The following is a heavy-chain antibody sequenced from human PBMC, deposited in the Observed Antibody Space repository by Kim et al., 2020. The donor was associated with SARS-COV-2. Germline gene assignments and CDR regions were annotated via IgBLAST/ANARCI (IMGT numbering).Heavy chain of an antibody. D-gene: IGHD2-2*01. CDR3: AKGGSTSGYAFDL. CDR2: IRVSGGIT. CDR1: GFTFSKFA. J-gene: IGHJ3*01. Sequence: GGSLRLSCAAPGFTFSKFAMSWVRQAPGKGLEWVSIIRVSGGITYYADSVKGRFTISRDNSKSTLYLQLNSLRAEDTAVYYCAKGGSTSGYAFDLWGQGTLVTVSS. V-gene: IGHV3-23*01.